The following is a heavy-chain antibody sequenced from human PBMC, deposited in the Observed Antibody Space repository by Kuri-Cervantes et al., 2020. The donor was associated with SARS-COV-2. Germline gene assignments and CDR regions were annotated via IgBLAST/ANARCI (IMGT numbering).Heavy chain of an antibody. D-gene: IGHD3-16*01. CDR1: GFTYSSNA. V-gene: IGHV3-30*04. J-gene: IGHJ5*02. CDR2: ISYDRSNK. CDR3: ASALGGGFDP. Sequence: GGSLRLSCAASGFTYSSNAMHWVRQAPGKGLEWVAVISYDRSNKYYADTVKGRFTISRDNSKNTLYLQMNSLRADDTAVYSCASALGGGFDPWGQGTLVTVSS.